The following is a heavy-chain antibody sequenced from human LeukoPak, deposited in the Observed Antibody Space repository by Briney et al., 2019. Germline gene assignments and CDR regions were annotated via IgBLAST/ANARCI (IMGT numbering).Heavy chain of an antibody. CDR3: ARVRIAAAGTSFDY. V-gene: IGHV1-69*06. J-gene: IGHJ4*02. CDR1: GGTFSNYA. CDR2: IIPIFGTA. D-gene: IGHD6-13*01. Sequence: SVKVSCKASGGTFSNYAISWVRQAPGQGLEWMGGIIPIFGTANCAQKFQGRVTITADKSTSTAYMELSSLRSEDTAVYYCARVRIAAAGTSFDYWGQGTLVTVSS.